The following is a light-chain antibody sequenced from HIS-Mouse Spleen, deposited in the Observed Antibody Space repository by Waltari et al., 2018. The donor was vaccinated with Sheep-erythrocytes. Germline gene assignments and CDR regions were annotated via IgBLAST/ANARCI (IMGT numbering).Light chain of an antibody. CDR1: SSNSGSNT. CDR3: AAWDDSPNGVV. V-gene: IGLV1-44*01. CDR2: SNN. Sequence: QSVLTQPPSASGTPGQRVTIAGSGSSSNSGSNTVNWYQQLPGTAPKLLIYSNNQRPSGVPDRFSGSKSGTSASLAISGLQSEDEADYYCAAWDDSPNGVVFGGGTKLTVL. J-gene: IGLJ2*01.